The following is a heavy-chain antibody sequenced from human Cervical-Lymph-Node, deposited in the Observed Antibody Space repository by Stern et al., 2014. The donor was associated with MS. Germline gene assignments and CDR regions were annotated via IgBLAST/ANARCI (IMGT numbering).Heavy chain of an antibody. V-gene: IGHV1-69*01. CDR1: GGTFISYA. CDR3: TRDRRHIDTIGGYFFDK. Sequence: VQLVESGAEVKKPGSSVKVSCKVSGGTFISYAISWVRQAPGQGLEWMGGIIPILGTPNYAQKFQGRVTISADESTTTVYMELSSLRSEDTALYYCTRDRRHIDTIGGYFFDKWGQGTMVTVSS. CDR2: IIPILGTP. D-gene: IGHD2-21*01. J-gene: IGHJ4*02.